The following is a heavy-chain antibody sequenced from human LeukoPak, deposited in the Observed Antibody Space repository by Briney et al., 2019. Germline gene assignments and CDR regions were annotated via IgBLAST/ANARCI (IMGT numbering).Heavy chain of an antibody. D-gene: IGHD3-9*01. CDR3: AKPLRYFDWHTYYFDY. Sequence: PGGSLRLSCAASGFTFSSYAMSWVRQAPGKGLEWVSATSGSGGSTYYADSVKGRFTISRDNSKNTLYLQMNSLRAEDTAVYYCAKPLRYFDWHTYYFDYWGQGTLVTVSS. CDR1: GFTFSSYA. CDR2: TSGSGGST. V-gene: IGHV3-23*01. J-gene: IGHJ4*02.